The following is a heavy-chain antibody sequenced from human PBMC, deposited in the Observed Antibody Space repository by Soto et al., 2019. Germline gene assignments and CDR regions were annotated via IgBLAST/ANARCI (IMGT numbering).Heavy chain of an antibody. CDR3: AADPGPGEYAFDI. CDR2: IVVGSGNT. CDR1: GFTFTSSA. V-gene: IGHV1-58*01. Sequence: SVKVSCKASGFTFTSSAVQWVRQARGQRLEWIGWIVVGSGNTNYAQKFQERVTITRDMSTSTAYMELSSLRSEDTAVYYCAADPGPGEYAFDIWGQGTMVTVSS. D-gene: IGHD3-16*01. J-gene: IGHJ3*02.